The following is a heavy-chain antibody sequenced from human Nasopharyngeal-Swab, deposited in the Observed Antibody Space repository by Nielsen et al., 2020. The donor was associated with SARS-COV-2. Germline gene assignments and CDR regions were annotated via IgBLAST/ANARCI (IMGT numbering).Heavy chain of an antibody. CDR2: INHSGST. D-gene: IGHD3-10*01. Sequence: GSLRLSCAVYGGSFSGYYWSWIRQPPGKGLEWIGEINHSGSTNYNPSLKSRVTISVDTSKNQFSLKLSSVTAADTAVYYCARGKLLWFGELSRRVYYFDYWGQGTLVTVSS. CDR3: ARGKLLWFGELSRRVYYFDY. V-gene: IGHV4-34*01. J-gene: IGHJ4*02. CDR1: GGSFSGYY.